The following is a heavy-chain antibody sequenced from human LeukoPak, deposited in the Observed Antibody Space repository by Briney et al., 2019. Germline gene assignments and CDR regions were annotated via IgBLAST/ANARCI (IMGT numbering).Heavy chain of an antibody. J-gene: IGHJ4*02. V-gene: IGHV1-18*04. Sequence: GASVTVSCKASGYTFTSYGISWVRQAPGQGLEWMGWISAYNGNTNYAQKLQGRVTMTTDTSTSTAYMELRSLRSDDAAMYYCARDYAVDYGDYYWGQGTLVTVSS. D-gene: IGHD4-17*01. CDR2: ISAYNGNT. CDR1: GYTFTSYG. CDR3: ARDYAVDYGDYY.